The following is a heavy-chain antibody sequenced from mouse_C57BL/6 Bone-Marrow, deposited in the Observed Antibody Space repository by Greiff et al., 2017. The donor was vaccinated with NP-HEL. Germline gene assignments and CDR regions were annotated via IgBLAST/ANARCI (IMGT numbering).Heavy chain of an antibody. Sequence: EVKLQESGPVLVKPGASVKMSCKASGYTFTDYYMNWVKQSHGKSLEWIGVINPYNGGTSYNQKFKGKATLTVDKSSSTAYMELNSLTSEDSAVYYCARWGWVDYWGQGTTLTVSS. CDR3: ARWGWVDY. CDR2: INPYNGGT. D-gene: IGHD1-1*02. J-gene: IGHJ2*01. CDR1: GYTFTDYY. V-gene: IGHV1-19*01.